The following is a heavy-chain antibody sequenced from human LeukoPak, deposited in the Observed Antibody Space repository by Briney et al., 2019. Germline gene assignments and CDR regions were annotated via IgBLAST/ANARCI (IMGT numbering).Heavy chain of an antibody. CDR3: ARDRGIVVVPAARNWFDP. V-gene: IGHV1-46*01. D-gene: IGHD2-2*01. CDR2: INPSGGST. J-gene: IGHJ5*02. Sequence: ASVKVSCKASGYTFTSYYMHWVRQAPGQGLEWMGIINPSGGSTSYAQKFQGRVTMTRDTSTSTVYMELSSLRSEDTAVYYCARDRGIVVVPAARNWFDPWGQGTLVTVSS. CDR1: GYTFTSYY.